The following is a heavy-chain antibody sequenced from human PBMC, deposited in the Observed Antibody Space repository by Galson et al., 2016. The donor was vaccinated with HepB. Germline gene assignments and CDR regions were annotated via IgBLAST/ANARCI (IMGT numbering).Heavy chain of an antibody. J-gene: IGHJ4*02. V-gene: IGHV4-31*03. CDR1: GGSISTGGYY. D-gene: IGHD3-22*01. CDR3: ARRISGYYNS. CDR2: IYYSGST. Sequence: TLSLTCSVSGGSISTGGYYWSWIRQHPGKGPEWIGHIYYSGSTSYNPSLKSRLSISVDTSKNQFSLNLSSVTVADTAVYYCARRISGYYNSWGQGTLVTVSS.